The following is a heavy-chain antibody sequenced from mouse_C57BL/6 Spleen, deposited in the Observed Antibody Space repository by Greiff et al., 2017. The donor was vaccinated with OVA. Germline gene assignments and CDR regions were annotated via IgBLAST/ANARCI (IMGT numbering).Heavy chain of an antibody. J-gene: IGHJ2*01. Sequence: QVQLQQPGAELVRPGSSVKLCCKASGYTFTSYWMHWVKQRPIQGLEWIGNIDPSDSETHYNQKFKDKATLTVDKSSSTAYMQLSSLTSEDSAVYYCASGRVYGNFDYWGQGTTLTVSS. V-gene: IGHV1-52*01. CDR2: IDPSDSET. CDR1: GYTFTSYW. CDR3: ASGRVYGNFDY. D-gene: IGHD2-1*01.